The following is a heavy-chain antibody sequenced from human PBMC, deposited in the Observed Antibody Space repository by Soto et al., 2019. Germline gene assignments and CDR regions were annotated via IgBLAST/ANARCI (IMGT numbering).Heavy chain of an antibody. Sequence: LGESLNISCKGSGYSFTSYWIGWVRQMPGKGLEWMGIIYPGDSDTRYSPSFQGQVTISADKSISTAYLQWSSLKASDTAMYYCARPKYYYDSSGYSSAFEIWGQGTMVSVSS. V-gene: IGHV5-51*01. J-gene: IGHJ3*02. CDR3: ARPKYYYDSSGYSSAFEI. CDR2: IYPGDSDT. CDR1: GYSFTSYW. D-gene: IGHD3-22*01.